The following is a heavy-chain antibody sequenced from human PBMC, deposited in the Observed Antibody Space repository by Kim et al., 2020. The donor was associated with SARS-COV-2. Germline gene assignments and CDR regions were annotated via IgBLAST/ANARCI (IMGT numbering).Heavy chain of an antibody. J-gene: IGHJ4*02. D-gene: IGHD5-12*01. Sequence: DSVKGRFTISRDNAKNSLYLQMNSLRAEDTAVYYCARDRRRDGYNYYFDYWGQGTLVTVSS. CDR3: ARDRRRDGYNYYFDY. V-gene: IGHV3-11*01.